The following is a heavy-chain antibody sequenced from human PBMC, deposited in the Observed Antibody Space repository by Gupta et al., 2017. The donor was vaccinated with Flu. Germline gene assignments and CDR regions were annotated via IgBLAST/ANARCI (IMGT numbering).Heavy chain of an antibody. D-gene: IGHD6-25*01. Sequence: YWSWIRQPPGKGLEWIGYIYYSGSTNYNPSLKRRVTISVDTSKNQFSRKLSSVTAAETAVYDCARFLSGNQRLYYYYYMDVGGKGTTVTVSS. CDR3: ARFLSGNQRLYYYYYMDV. CDR1: Y. CDR2: IYYSGST. J-gene: IGHJ6*03. V-gene: IGHV4-59*08.